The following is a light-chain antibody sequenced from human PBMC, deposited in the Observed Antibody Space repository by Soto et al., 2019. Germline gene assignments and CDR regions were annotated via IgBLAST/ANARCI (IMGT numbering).Light chain of an antibody. CDR2: GAS. V-gene: IGKV1-9*01. CDR3: QQLQRTPVT. Sequence: QLTQSPSSLSASVGDRVTITCRASQDVSRYLAWYQQKAGKAPKLLIYGASTLQSGVPSRFSGFGSGTEFTLTISSLQPEDFATYHCQQLQRTPVTCGPGTTVD. CDR1: QDVSRY. J-gene: IGKJ3*01.